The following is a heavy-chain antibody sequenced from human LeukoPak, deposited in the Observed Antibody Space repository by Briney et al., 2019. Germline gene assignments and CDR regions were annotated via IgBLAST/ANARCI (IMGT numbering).Heavy chain of an antibody. CDR2: IYSGGRT. Sequence: GGSLRLSCAAFGFTVSDNYMSWVRQAPGKRLEWVSVIYSGGRTYYADSVKGRFTISRDNSKNTLYLQMNSLRAEDTAVYYCAKDNMIDYYFDYWGQGTLVTVSS. D-gene: IGHD2-21*01. V-gene: IGHV3-53*01. CDR3: AKDNMIDYYFDY. J-gene: IGHJ4*02. CDR1: GFTVSDNY.